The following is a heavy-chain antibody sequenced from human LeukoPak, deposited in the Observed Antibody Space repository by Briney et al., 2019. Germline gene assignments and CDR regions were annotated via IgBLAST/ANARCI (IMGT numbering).Heavy chain of an antibody. CDR1: GGSISSYY. Sequence: PSETLSLTCTVSGGSISSYYWSWIRQPAGKGLEWIGRIYTSGSTNYNPSLKSRVTMSVDTSKNQFSLKLSSVTAADTAVYYCARGSGFWSGYPNYYYYYYMDVWGKGTTVTVSS. CDR3: ARGSGFWSGYPNYYYYYYMDV. J-gene: IGHJ6*03. D-gene: IGHD3-3*01. CDR2: IYTSGST. V-gene: IGHV4-4*07.